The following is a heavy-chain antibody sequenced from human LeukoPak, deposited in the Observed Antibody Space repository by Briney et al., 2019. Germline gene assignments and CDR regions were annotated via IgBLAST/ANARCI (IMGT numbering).Heavy chain of an antibody. D-gene: IGHD3-16*01. V-gene: IGHV3-30-3*01. J-gene: IGHJ6*03. CDR3: AREQGGYYYMDV. CDR2: ISYDGSNK. CDR1: GFTFSSYA. Sequence: PGGSLRLSCAASGFTFSSYAMHWVRQAPGKGLEWVAVISYDGSNKYYADSVKGRFTISRDNSKNSLYLQMNSLRAEDTAVYYCAREQGGYYYMDVWGKGTTVTVSS.